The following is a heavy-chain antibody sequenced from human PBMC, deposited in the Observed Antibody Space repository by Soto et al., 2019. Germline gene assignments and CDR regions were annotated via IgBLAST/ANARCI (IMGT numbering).Heavy chain of an antibody. D-gene: IGHD3-9*01. CDR3: ARHYDILTGPSNWFDP. CDR1: GYSFTSYW. V-gene: IGHV5-10-1*01. Sequence: PGESLKISCKGSGYSFTSYWISWVRQMPGKGLEWMGRIDPSDSYTNYSPSFQGHVTISADKSISTAYLQWSSLKASDTAMYYCARHYDILTGPSNWFDPWGQGTLVTVSS. CDR2: IDPSDSYT. J-gene: IGHJ5*02.